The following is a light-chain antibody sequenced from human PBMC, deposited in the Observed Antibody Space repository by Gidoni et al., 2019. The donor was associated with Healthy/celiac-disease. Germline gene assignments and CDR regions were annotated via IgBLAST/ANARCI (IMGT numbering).Light chain of an antibody. Sequence: DIQLTQSPSSLSASVGDRVTITCRASQSISSYLNWYQQKPGKAPTRLIYAASSLQSGVPSRFSGSGAGTDFTLTISSLQPEDFATYYCQQSYSTPQTFGQGTKVEIK. CDR1: QSISSY. V-gene: IGKV1-39*01. CDR2: AAS. J-gene: IGKJ1*01. CDR3: QQSYSTPQT.